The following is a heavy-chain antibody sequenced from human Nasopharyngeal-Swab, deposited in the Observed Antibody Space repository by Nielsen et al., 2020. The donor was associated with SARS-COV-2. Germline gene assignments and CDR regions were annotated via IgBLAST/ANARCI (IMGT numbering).Heavy chain of an antibody. J-gene: IGHJ4*02. D-gene: IGHD2-2*01. V-gene: IGHV1-46*01. Sequence: ASVKVSCKASGCTFTSYYMHWVRQAPGQGLEWMGIINPSGGSTSYAQKFQGRVTMTRDTSTSTVYMELSSLRSEDTAVYYCARGYCSSTSCYVRGNYFDYWGQGTLVTVSS. CDR2: INPSGGST. CDR1: GCTFTSYY. CDR3: ARGYCSSTSCYVRGNYFDY.